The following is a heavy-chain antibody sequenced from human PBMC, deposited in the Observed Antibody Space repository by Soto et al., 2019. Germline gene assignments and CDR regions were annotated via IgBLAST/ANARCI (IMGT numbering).Heavy chain of an antibody. V-gene: IGHV1-18*01. Sequence: QVQLVQSGAEVKKPGASVKVSCKASGYTFTSYGISWVRQAPGQGLEWMGWISAYNGNKNYAQKLQGRVTMTTHTSTSTAYMELRRLRSDDTAVYYCTSTFYGDYVGIDYWGQATLVTVSS. CDR3: TSTFYGDYVGIDY. CDR1: GYTFTSYG. CDR2: ISAYNGNK. J-gene: IGHJ4*02. D-gene: IGHD4-17*01.